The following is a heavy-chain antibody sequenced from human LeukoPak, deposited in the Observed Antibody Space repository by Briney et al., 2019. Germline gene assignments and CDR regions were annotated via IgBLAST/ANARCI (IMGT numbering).Heavy chain of an antibody. J-gene: IGHJ4*02. Sequence: GSLRLSCVASGFTFSRYWMSWARQAPGKGLEWVAKIKQDGSGQYYLDSVKGRFTISRDNAKNSLYLQMNSLRAEDTAVYFCTTGYSSGWYNEGNYWGQGTLVTVSS. V-gene: IGHV3-7*01. D-gene: IGHD6-19*01. CDR1: GFTFSRYW. CDR3: TTGYSSGWYNEGNY. CDR2: IKQDGSGQ.